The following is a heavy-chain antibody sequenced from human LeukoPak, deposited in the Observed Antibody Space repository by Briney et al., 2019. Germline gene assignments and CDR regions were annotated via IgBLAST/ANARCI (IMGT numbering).Heavy chain of an antibody. Sequence: PSETLSLTCAVSGGSISSSNWWSWVRQPPGKGLERIGEIYHSGSTNYNPSLKSRVTISVDKSKNQFSLKLSSVTAAGTAVCYCARVVGCSGGSCYEDNWFDPWGQGILVTVS. CDR3: ARVVGCSGGSCYEDNWFDP. V-gene: IGHV4-4*02. J-gene: IGHJ5*02. CDR2: IYHSGST. D-gene: IGHD2-15*01. CDR1: GGSISSSNW.